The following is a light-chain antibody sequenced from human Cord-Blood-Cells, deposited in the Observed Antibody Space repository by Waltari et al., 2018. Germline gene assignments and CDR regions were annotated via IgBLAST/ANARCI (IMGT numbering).Light chain of an antibody. CDR2: AAS. J-gene: IGKJ1*01. CDR3: QQSYSTPK. CDR1: QSISSY. V-gene: IGKV1-39*01. Sequence: DLQMTQSPSSLSAAVGERVTITCRASQSISSYLNWYQQKPGKAPKPLSYAASSLQSGVPSRFSGSGSGTDFTLTISSLQPEDFATYYCQQSYSTPKFGQGTKVEIK.